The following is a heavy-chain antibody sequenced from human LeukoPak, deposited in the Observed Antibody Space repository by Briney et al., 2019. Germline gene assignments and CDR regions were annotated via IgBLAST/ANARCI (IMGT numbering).Heavy chain of an antibody. CDR3: ASPPLSSAMYYAH. Sequence: ASVKVSCKASGYNFSGHYMHWVRQAPGQGLEWMGWIKPSNGDTKYAQNFQGRVTMTRDTSISTAYMELSSLRSDDTAAYYCASPPLSSAMYYAHWGQGTLVTVSS. J-gene: IGHJ4*02. CDR2: IKPSNGDT. D-gene: IGHD1-26*01. V-gene: IGHV1-2*02. CDR1: GYNFSGHY.